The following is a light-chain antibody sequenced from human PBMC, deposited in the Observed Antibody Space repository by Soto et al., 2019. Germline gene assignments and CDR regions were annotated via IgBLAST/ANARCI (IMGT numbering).Light chain of an antibody. CDR3: SSYSSSSSV. CDR2: DVG. V-gene: IGLV2-14*03. Sequence: QSVLTQPASVSGSRGQSVTISCTGTSSDLGGYNFVSWYQHHPGKAPKLMIYDVGNRPSGVSVRFSGSKSGNTASLTISGLQAEDEAAYYCSSYSSSSSVFGTGTKLTVL. CDR1: SSDLGGYNF. J-gene: IGLJ1*01.